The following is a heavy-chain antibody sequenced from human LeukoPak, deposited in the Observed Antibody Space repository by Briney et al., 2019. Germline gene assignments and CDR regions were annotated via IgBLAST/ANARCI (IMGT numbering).Heavy chain of an antibody. CDR2: IYSGGTA. CDR3: ARDLYDGSYYPYAFDI. Sequence: GGSLRLSCAASGFTVSSNYMTWVRQAPGKGLEWVSVIYSGGTAYYADSVEGRFTISRDSSKNTLFLQMNSLRAEDTAVYYCARDLYDGSYYPYAFDIWGQGAMVAVSS. CDR1: GFTVSSNY. D-gene: IGHD1-26*01. V-gene: IGHV3-53*01. J-gene: IGHJ3*02.